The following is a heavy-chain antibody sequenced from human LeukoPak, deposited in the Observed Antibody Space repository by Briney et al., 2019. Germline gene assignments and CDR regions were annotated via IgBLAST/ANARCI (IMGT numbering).Heavy chain of an antibody. CDR1: GYTFTSYD. D-gene: IGHD1-1*01. V-gene: IGHV1-69*13. Sequence: SVKVSCKASGYTFTSYDINWVRQAPGQGLEWMGGIIPIFGTANYAQKFQGRVTITADESTSTAYMELSSLRSEDTAVYYCARDEGGKFDYWGQGTLVTVSS. CDR2: IIPIFGTA. J-gene: IGHJ4*02. CDR3: ARDEGGKFDY.